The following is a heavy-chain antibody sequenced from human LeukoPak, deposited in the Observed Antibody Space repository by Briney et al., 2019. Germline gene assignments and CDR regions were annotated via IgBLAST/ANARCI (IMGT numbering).Heavy chain of an antibody. CDR2: IYTSGST. CDR3: ARVNIRAMAVPLDY. J-gene: IGHJ4*02. D-gene: IGHD6-19*01. CDR1: GGSISSGSYY. Sequence: PSQTLSLTCTVSGGSISSGSYYWSWIRQPAGKGLEWIGRIYTSGSTNYNPSLKSRVTISVDTSKNQFSLKLSSVTAADTAVYYCARVNIRAMAVPLDYWGQGTLVTVSS. V-gene: IGHV4-61*02.